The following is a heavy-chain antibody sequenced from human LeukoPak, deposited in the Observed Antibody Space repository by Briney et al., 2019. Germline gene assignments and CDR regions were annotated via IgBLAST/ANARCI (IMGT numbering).Heavy chain of an antibody. D-gene: IGHD2-15*01. CDR2: ISYDGSNK. V-gene: IGHV3-30-3*01. J-gene: IGHJ6*02. CDR3: AKDLDGYCSGGSCYPYYYYGMDV. Sequence: GGSLRLSCAASGFTFSSYAMHWVRQAPGKGLEWVAVISYDGSNKYYADSVKGRFTISRDNSKNTLYLQMNSLRAEDTAVYYCAKDLDGYCSGGSCYPYYYYGMDVWGQGTTVTVSS. CDR1: GFTFSSYA.